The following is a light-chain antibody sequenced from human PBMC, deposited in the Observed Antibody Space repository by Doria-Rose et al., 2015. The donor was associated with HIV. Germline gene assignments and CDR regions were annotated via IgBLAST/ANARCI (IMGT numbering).Light chain of an antibody. V-gene: IGKV1-39*01. CDR2: AAS. J-gene: IGKJ2*01. CDR1: QSIDTY. CDR3: QQSYSTPYT. Sequence: DIRMTQSPSSLSASAGDRVTITCRSSQSIDTYLNWYQQKPGEAPKVLIYAASTLHSGVPLRFSGSGSGTDFTLTIVSPQPEDFAIYHCQQSYSTPYTFGQGTKLEIK.